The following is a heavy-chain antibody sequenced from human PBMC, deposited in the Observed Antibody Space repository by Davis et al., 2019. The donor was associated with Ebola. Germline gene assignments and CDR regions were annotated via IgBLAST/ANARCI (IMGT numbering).Heavy chain of an antibody. CDR2: INPNDGRT. Sequence: AASVKVSCKASGYTFTNYYMHWVRQAPGQGLEWMGMINPNDGRTIYAQKFQGRVTMTRDTSTTTVYMERSSLRSEDTAVYYCARVRGGNYFDYWGQGTLVTVSS. D-gene: IGHD3-10*01. J-gene: IGHJ4*02. CDR3: ARVRGGNYFDY. V-gene: IGHV1-46*01. CDR1: GYTFTNYY.